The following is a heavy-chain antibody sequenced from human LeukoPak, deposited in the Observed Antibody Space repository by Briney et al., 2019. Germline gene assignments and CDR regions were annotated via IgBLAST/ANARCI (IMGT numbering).Heavy chain of an antibody. CDR2: ISYDGSNK. V-gene: IGHV3-30*14. J-gene: IGHJ4*02. D-gene: IGHD2-8*02. Sequence: TGGSLRLSCAASGFTFSSYAMHWVRQAPGKGLEWVAVISYDGSNKYYADSVKGRFTISRDNSKNTLYLQMNSLRAEDTAVYYCARGLLGIDFWGQGTLVTVSS. CDR1: GFTFSSYA. CDR3: ARGLLGIDF.